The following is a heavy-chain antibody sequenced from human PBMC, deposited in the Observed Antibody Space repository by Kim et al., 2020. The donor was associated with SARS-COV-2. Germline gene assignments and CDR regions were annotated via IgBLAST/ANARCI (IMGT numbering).Heavy chain of an antibody. CDR3: AARMNYDILIGYSSLDF. J-gene: IGHJ4*02. V-gene: IGHV4-39*01. Sequence: SETLSLTCTVSGGSISRSNYYWGWIRQPPGKGLEWIGNVYSRGSTYYNPSLKSRVTMFVDTSKNQFSLKLSSVTAADTAIYYCAARMNYDILIGYSSLDFWGQGTLVTVSS. CDR2: VYSRGST. D-gene: IGHD3-9*01. CDR1: GGSISRSNYY.